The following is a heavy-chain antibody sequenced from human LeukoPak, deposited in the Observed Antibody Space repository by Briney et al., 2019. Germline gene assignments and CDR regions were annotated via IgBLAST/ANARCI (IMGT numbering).Heavy chain of an antibody. J-gene: IGHJ4*02. Sequence: ASVKVSCKGSGYTFTGHYMHWVRQAPGQGLEWMGWISAYNGNTNYAQKLQGRVTMTTDTSTSTAYMELRSLRSDDTAVYYCARDLSGYSYGQIDYWGQGTLVTVSS. CDR1: GYTFTGHY. CDR3: ARDLSGYSYGQIDY. D-gene: IGHD5-18*01. V-gene: IGHV1-18*04. CDR2: ISAYNGNT.